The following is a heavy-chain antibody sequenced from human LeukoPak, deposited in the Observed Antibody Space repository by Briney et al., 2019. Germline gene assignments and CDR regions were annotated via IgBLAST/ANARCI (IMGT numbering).Heavy chain of an antibody. CDR3: TSQPSKALSRSLDPIDY. V-gene: IGHV3-73*01. CDR2: IRSKANSYAT. J-gene: IGHJ4*02. D-gene: IGHD1-26*01. Sequence: RPGGSLRLSCAASGFTFSGSAMHWVRQASGKGLEWVGRIRSKANSYATAYAASVKGRFTISRDDSKNTAYLQMNSLKTEDTAVYYCTSQPSKALSRSLDPIDYWGQGTLVTVSS. CDR1: GFTFSGSA.